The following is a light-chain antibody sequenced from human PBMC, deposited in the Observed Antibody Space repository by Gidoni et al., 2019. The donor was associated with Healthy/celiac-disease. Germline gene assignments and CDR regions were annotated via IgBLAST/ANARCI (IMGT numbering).Light chain of an antibody. V-gene: IGLV2-14*01. Sequence: QSALTQPASVSGSPGPSITISCTGTSSDIGGYNYVSWYQQHPGKAPKLRIYEVSNRPSGVPDLFSGSKSGNTASLTISGLQAEDEADYYCSSYTSSSTVVFGGGTKLTVI. CDR1: SSDIGGYNY. CDR3: SSYTSSSTVV. CDR2: EVS. J-gene: IGLJ2*01.